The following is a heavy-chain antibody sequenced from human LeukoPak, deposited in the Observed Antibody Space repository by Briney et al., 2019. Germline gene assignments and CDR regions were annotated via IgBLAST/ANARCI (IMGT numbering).Heavy chain of an antibody. CDR1: GGTFSSYA. CDR2: ISPYNGDS. CDR3: TRYCSGGACYAYDAFDI. V-gene: IGHV1-18*01. Sequence: ASVKVSCKASGGTFSSYAISWVRQAPGQGLEWVGWISPYNGDSKYAQRLQGRVTMTTDASTSTAYMELRSLRSDDTAVYYCTRYCSGGACYAYDAFDIWGQGTMVTVSS. D-gene: IGHD2-15*01. J-gene: IGHJ3*02.